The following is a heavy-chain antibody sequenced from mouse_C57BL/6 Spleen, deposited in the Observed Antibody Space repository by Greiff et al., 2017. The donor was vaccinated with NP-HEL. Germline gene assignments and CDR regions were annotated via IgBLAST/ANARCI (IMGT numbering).Heavy chain of an antibody. V-gene: IGHV1-80*01. CDR3: ASQTAQATGFAY. D-gene: IGHD3-2*02. Sequence: QVQLQQSGAELVKPGASVKISCKASGYAFSSYWMNWVKQRPGKGLEWIGQIYPGDGDTNYNGKFKGKAKLTADKSSSTAYMQLSSLTSEDSAVYFCASQTAQATGFAYWGQGTLVTVSA. CDR1: GYAFSSYW. J-gene: IGHJ3*01. CDR2: IYPGDGDT.